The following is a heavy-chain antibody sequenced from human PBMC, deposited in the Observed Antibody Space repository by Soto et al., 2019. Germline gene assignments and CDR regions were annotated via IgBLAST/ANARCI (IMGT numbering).Heavy chain of an antibody. Sequence: EVQLLESGGGLVQPGGSLRLSCAASGFTFTTYAMGWVRQAPGKGLQWVSAISGSGGDTYYADSVKGRFTISRDNSKNTLYLQMNSLRDEDTAVYYCAKAVHPRSGGGCYFDYWGQGTLVTVSS. V-gene: IGHV3-23*01. CDR3: AKAVHPRSGGGCYFDY. J-gene: IGHJ4*02. CDR2: ISGSGGDT. CDR1: GFTFTTYA. D-gene: IGHD2-15*01.